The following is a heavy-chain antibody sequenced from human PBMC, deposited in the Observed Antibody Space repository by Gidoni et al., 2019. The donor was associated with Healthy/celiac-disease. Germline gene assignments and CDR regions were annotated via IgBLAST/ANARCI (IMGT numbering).Heavy chain of an antibody. CDR1: GFTFISYR. CDR3: AGGTYYYGSGSPAV. CDR2: ISSSSSTI. D-gene: IGHD3-10*01. J-gene: IGHJ6*04. V-gene: IGHV3-48*01. Sequence: EVQLVESGGGLVQPGGSLRLSCADSGFTFISYRMNWVRQAPGNGLEWVSYISSSSSTIYYADVVKGRFPISRDNAKNSLYLQMNSLRAEDTAVYYCAGGTYYYGSGSPAVWGKGTTVTVSS.